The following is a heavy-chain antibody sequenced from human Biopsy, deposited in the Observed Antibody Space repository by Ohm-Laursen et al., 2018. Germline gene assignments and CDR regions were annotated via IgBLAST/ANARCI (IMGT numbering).Heavy chain of an antibody. D-gene: IGHD3-22*01. J-gene: IGHJ3*02. CDR2: IYSSGST. V-gene: IGHV4-61*05. CDR1: GVSISSTTYY. Sequence: SDTLSLTCSVSGVSISSTTYYWGWIRQPPGKGLEWIGRIYSSGSTNYNPSLKSRVTLSMDTSKRQFSLKLSFVTAADTAVYYCARWTPEYDSSRYYLDAFDIWGQGTKDTVSS. CDR3: ARWTPEYDSSRYYLDAFDI.